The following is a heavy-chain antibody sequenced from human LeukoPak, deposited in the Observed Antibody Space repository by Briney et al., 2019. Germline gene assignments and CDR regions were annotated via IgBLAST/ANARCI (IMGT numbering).Heavy chain of an antibody. CDR1: GASISSLY. J-gene: IGHJ4*02. Sequence: SETLSLTCTVSGASISSLYWSWIRQPPGRGLERIGFISNSGSPTYNPSLNSRVTISLDTSKNQFSLKVNYVTAADTAVYYCASESRQLGNWGQGTLVTVSS. CDR2: ISNSGSP. CDR3: ASESRQLGN. D-gene: IGHD1-1*01. V-gene: IGHV4-59*01.